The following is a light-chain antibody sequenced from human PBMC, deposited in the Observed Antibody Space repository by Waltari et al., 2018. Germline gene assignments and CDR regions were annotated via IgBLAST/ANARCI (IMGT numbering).Light chain of an antibody. CDR3: QQYETLPYT. J-gene: IGKJ2*01. Sequence: DIQMTQYPSSLSASVGDRVIITCQASRGISKYLNWYQQKPGKAPKLLIYEANNLETGVPSRFSGSGSGAAFTLTIRSLQPEDFATYHCQQYETLPYTFGQGTKV. V-gene: IGKV1-33*01. CDR1: RGISKY. CDR2: EAN.